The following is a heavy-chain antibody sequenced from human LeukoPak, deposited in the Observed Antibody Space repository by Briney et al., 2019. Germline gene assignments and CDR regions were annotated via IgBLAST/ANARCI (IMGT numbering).Heavy chain of an antibody. D-gene: IGHD3-10*02. CDR1: GFTFNSYN. CDR3: AELGITMIGGV. Sequence: PGGSLRLSCAASGFTFNSYNMNWVRQAPGKGLEWVSAISGSGGSTYYADSVKGRFTISRDNAKNSLYLQMNSLRAEDTAVYYCAELGITMIGGVWGKGTTVTISS. J-gene: IGHJ6*04. CDR2: ISGSGGST. V-gene: IGHV3-23*01.